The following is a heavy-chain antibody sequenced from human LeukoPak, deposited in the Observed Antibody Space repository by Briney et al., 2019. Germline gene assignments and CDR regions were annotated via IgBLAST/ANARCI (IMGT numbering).Heavy chain of an antibody. CDR1: GGSISSYC. V-gene: IGHV4-59*08. CDR3: ARHAVGAAAVNRWFDP. Sequence: SETLSLTCTVSGGSISSYCWSWIRQPPGKGLEWIGYIYYSGSTNYNPSLKSRVTISVDTSKNQFSLKLSSVTAADTAVYYCARHAVGAAAVNRWFDPWGQGTLVTVSS. J-gene: IGHJ5*02. CDR2: IYYSGST. D-gene: IGHD6-13*01.